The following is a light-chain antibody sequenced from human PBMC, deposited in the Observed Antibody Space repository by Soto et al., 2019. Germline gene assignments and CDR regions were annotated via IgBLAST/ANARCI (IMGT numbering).Light chain of an antibody. CDR1: SSNVGARYD. CDR3: QSYDSNLSGRV. V-gene: IGLV1-40*01. Sequence: QSVLTQPPSVSGAPGQRVTISCTGSSSNVGARYDVHWYQQLPGTAPKLLIYGNNNRPSGVPDRFSASKSGTSASLAITGLQAEDEADYYCQSYDSNLSGRVFGGGTKVTVL. J-gene: IGLJ3*02. CDR2: GNN.